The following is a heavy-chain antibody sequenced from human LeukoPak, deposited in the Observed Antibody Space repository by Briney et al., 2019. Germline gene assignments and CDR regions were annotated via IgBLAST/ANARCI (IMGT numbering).Heavy chain of an antibody. V-gene: IGHV1-3*01. CDR1: GYTFTSYA. CDR2: INAGNGNT. D-gene: IGHD6-19*01. J-gene: IGHJ4*02. CDR3: ARGYTSGSEFDY. Sequence: GASVKVSCKASGYTFTSYAVHWLRQAPGQRLEWMGWINAGNGNTKYSQKFQGRVTITRDTSASTAYMELSSLRSEDTAVYYCARGYTSGSEFDYWGQGTLVTVSS.